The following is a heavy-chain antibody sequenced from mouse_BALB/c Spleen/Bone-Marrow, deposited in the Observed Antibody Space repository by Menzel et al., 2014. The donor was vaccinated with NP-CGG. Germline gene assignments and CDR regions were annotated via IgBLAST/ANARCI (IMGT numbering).Heavy chain of an antibody. J-gene: IGHJ2*01. V-gene: IGHV14-3*02. CDR1: GFNIKDTY. Sequence: VQLKQSGAELVKPGASVKLSCTASGFNIKDTYMHWVKQRPEQGLEWIGRIDPANGNTKYDPKFQGKATITAYTSSYTAYLQLTCLTSEDTAVYYCALYYDYDVGYWGQGTTLTVSS. CDR3: ALYYDYDVGY. D-gene: IGHD2-4*01. CDR2: IDPANGNT.